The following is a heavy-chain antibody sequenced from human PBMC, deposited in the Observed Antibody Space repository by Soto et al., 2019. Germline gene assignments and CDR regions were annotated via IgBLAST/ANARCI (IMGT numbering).Heavy chain of an antibody. CDR2: ISSSSSYT. J-gene: IGHJ4*02. CDR3: ARERNGYNSIFDY. D-gene: IGHD5-12*01. CDR1: GFXFSDYY. Sequence: PGGSLXLSCAASGFXFSDYYMSWIRQAPGKGLEWVSYISSSSSYTNYADSVKGRFTISRDNAKNSLYLQMNSLRAEDTAVYYCARERNGYNSIFDYWGQGTLVTVSS. V-gene: IGHV3-11*05.